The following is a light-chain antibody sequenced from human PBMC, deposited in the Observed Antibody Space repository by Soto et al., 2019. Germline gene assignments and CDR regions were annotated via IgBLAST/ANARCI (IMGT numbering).Light chain of an antibody. J-gene: IGKJ5*01. V-gene: IGKV3-20*01. CDR2: GAS. Sequence: EIVLTQSPGTLSLSPRERATLSCKAIQSVSSSYLAWYQQKPGQAPRLLIYGASSRATGIPDRFSGSGSGTDFTLTISRLEPEDFAVYYCQQYGSSLSITFGQGTRLEIK. CDR1: QSVSSSY. CDR3: QQYGSSLSIT.